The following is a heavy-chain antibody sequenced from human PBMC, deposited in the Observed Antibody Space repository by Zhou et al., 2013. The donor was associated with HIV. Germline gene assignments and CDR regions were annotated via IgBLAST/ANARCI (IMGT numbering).Heavy chain of an antibody. CDR2: IIPIFGTT. V-gene: IGHV1-18*01. Sequence: QVQLVQSGAEVKKPGASVKVSCKASGYTFTSYGITWVRQAPGQGLEWMGRIIPIFGTTNYAQKFQGRVTMTTDRFTSTAYLEMRRLRYDDTAVYFCARAPPPPNYSDGFVVGGSLDVWGPGTKGHCLF. CDR3: ARAPPPPNYSDGFVVGGSLDV. J-gene: IGHJ3*01. D-gene: IGHD6-19*01. CDR1: GYTFTSYG.